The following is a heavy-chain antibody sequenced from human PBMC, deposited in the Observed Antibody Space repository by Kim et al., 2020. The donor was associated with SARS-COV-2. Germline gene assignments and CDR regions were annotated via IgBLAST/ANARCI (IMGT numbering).Heavy chain of an antibody. D-gene: IGHD3-22*01. Sequence: SETLSLTCTVSGGSISSSSYYWGWIRQPPGKGLEWIGSIYYSGSTYYNPSLKSRVTISVDTSKNQFSLKLSSVTAADTAVYYCARHLYMSPRYYDSSGYYGDNWFDPWGQGTLVTVSS. J-gene: IGHJ5*02. CDR3: ARHLYMSPRYYDSSGYYGDNWFDP. CDR2: IYYSGST. V-gene: IGHV4-39*01. CDR1: GGSISSSSYY.